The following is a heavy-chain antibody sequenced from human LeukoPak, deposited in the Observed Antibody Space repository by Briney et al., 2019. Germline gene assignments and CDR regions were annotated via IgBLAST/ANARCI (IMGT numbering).Heavy chain of an antibody. V-gene: IGHV1-2*02. CDR1: GYTFTGYY. J-gene: IGHJ4*02. CDR3: ARGRPYSGSYRFDY. D-gene: IGHD1-26*01. CDR2: INPNSGGT. Sequence: ASVKVSCKASGYTFTGYYMHWVRQAPGQGLEWMGWINPNSGGTNYAQKFQGRVTMTRDTSIGTAYMELSRLRSDDTAVYYCARGRPYSGSYRFDYWGQGTLVTVSS.